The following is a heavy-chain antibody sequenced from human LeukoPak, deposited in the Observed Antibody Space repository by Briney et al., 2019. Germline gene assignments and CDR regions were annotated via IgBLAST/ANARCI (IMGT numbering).Heavy chain of an antibody. J-gene: IGHJ4*02. CDR1: GYTFTSYD. CDR2: MNPNSGNT. D-gene: IGHD1-26*01. Sequence: ASVKVSCKASGYTFTSYDINWVRQATGQGLEWMGWMNPNSGNTGYAQKFQGRVTITADKSTSTAYMELSSLRSEDTAVYYCASKRWWDHYWGQGTLVTVSS. CDR3: ASKRWWDHY. V-gene: IGHV1-8*03.